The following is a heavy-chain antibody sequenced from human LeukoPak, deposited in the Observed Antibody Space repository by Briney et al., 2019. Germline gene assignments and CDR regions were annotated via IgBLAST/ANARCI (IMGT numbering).Heavy chain of an antibody. D-gene: IGHD3-10*01. CDR3: ARDVDSSRELINY. V-gene: IGHV3-7*01. CDR1: GFTFSSYW. J-gene: IGHJ4*02. Sequence: GGSLRLSCVVSGFTFSSYWMSWVRQAPGKGLEWVANIKQDGSEKYYVDSVKGRFTISRDNAKNSLYLQMNSLRAEDTAVYYCARDVDSSRELINYWGQGTLVTVSS. CDR2: IKQDGSEK.